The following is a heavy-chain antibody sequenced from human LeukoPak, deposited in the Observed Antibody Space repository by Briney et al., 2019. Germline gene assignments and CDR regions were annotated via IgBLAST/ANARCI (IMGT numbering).Heavy chain of an antibody. CDR2: INGNGAST. CDR1: GFTFNTHA. Sequence: GGSLGLSCAASGFTFNTHAMSWVRQAPGKGLEWVSGINGNGASTYYSDSVKGRFTISRDNSKNTLYLQMSSLRAEDTAVYYCAKDQGYYYLDYWGQGTLVTVSS. CDR3: AKDQGYYYLDY. D-gene: IGHD2-15*01. J-gene: IGHJ4*02. V-gene: IGHV3-23*01.